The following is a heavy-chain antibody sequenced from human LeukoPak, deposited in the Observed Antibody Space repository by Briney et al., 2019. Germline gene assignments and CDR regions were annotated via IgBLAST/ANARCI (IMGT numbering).Heavy chain of an antibody. V-gene: IGHV3-21*01. Sequence: GGSLRLSCAASGFTFSSYSMNWVSQAPGKGLEWVSSISSSSSYIYYADSVKGRFTISRDNAKNSLYLQMNSLRAEDTAVYYCAKGTYSSSWPPVDYWGQGTLVTVSS. CDR3: AKGTYSSSWPPVDY. CDR1: GFTFSSYS. D-gene: IGHD6-13*01. J-gene: IGHJ4*02. CDR2: ISSSSSYI.